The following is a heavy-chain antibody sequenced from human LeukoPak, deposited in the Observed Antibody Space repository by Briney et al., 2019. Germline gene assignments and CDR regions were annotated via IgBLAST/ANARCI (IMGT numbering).Heavy chain of an antibody. CDR1: GFTFSSYA. V-gene: IGHV3-23*01. D-gene: IGHD3-10*01. Sequence: GGSLRLSCGASGFTFSSYAMSWVRQAPGKGLAWVSAVSGGGGDTNYADSVKGRFTISRDNSKNTLYLQMSSLRAEDTAVYYCAKDYGYGSGNYFPDYWGQGTLVTVSS. CDR3: AKDYGYGSGNYFPDY. CDR2: VSGGGGDT. J-gene: IGHJ4*02.